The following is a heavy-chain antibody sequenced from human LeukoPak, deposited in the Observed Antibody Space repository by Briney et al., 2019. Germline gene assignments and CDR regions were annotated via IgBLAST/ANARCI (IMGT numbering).Heavy chain of an antibody. Sequence: GESLKISCKGSGYSFSTYWIGWVRQMPGKGLEWMGIIYPGDSDTRYSPSFQGQVTFSADKSITTAYLQWSSLKASDTAMYYCARRSIIPTRLFDYWGQGTLVTVSS. D-gene: IGHD3-3*01. CDR1: GYSFSTYW. V-gene: IGHV5-51*01. CDR3: ARRSIIPTRLFDY. CDR2: IYPGDSDT. J-gene: IGHJ4*02.